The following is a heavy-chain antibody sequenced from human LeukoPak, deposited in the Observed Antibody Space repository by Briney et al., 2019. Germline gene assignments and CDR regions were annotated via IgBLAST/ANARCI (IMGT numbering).Heavy chain of an antibody. V-gene: IGHV1-2*02. Sequence: GASVKVSCKASGYTFIGYYMHWVRQAPGQGLEWMGWINPNSGGTNYAQKFQGRVTVTRDTSISTAYMELSRLRSDDTAVYYCARDSPPDYGGNSVDYWGQGTLVTVSS. CDR2: INPNSGGT. J-gene: IGHJ4*02. CDR1: GYTFIGYY. D-gene: IGHD4-23*01. CDR3: ARDSPPDYGGNSVDY.